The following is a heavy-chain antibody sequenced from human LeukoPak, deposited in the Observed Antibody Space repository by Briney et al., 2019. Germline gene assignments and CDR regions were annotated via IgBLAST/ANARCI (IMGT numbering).Heavy chain of an antibody. J-gene: IGHJ4*02. V-gene: IGHV3-30*18. D-gene: IGHD6-19*01. CDR3: AKDMGYSIAVAGHVGFDY. CDR2: ISYDGSNK. Sequence: GGSLRLSCAASGFTFSSYGMHWVRQAPGKGLEWVAVISYDGSNKYYADSVKGRFTISRDNSKNTLYLQMNSLRAEDTALYYCAKDMGYSIAVAGHVGFDYWGQGTLVTVSS. CDR1: GFTFSSYG.